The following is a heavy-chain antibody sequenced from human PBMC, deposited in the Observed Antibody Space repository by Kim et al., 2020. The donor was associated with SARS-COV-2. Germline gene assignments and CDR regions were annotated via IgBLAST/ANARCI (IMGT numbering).Heavy chain of an antibody. V-gene: IGHV1-24*01. J-gene: IGHJ3*02. D-gene: IGHD1-26*01. Sequence: TIYAPKFQGRVTMTEDTSTDTAYMELSSLRSEDTAVYYCATEGAGDAFDIWGQGTMVTVSS. CDR3: ATEGAGDAFDI. CDR2: T.